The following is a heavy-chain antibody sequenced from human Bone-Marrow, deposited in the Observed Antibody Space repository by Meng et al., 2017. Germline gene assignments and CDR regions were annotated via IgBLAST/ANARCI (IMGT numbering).Heavy chain of an antibody. J-gene: IGHJ4*02. V-gene: IGHV4-38-2*01. CDR1: GFIFSSNN. CDR2: IYHSGST. CDR3: ARVDSYRGTYPDY. Sequence: GSLRLSCAASGFIFSSNNMKWVRQAPGKGLEWIASIYHSGSTYYNPSLKSRVTMSMDTSKNQFSLKLSSVTTADTAVYYCARVDSYRGTYPDYWGQGTLVTVSS. D-gene: IGHD1-26*01.